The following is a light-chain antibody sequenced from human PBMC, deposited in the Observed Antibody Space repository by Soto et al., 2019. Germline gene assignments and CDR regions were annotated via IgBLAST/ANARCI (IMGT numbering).Light chain of an antibody. J-gene: IGKJ3*01. CDR3: HQRNNWPFT. V-gene: IGKV3-11*01. CDR2: DAS. Sequence: EVVLTQSPAPLSLSPGDRAPLSCRASQRVSSYLSWYQQKPGQAPRLLIYDASNRATGIPARFSGSGSGTDFTLTISSLEPEDFAVYYCHQRNNWPFTFGPGTKVDIK. CDR1: QRVSSY.